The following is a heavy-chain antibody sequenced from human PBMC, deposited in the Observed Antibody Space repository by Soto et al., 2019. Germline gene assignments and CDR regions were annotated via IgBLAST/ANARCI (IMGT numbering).Heavy chain of an antibody. J-gene: IGHJ5*02. V-gene: IGHV4-4*07. CDR3: ARESSNIYNRHFRLDA. CDR1: GASIFNYF. D-gene: IGHD1-20*01. Sequence: QTLCLTCRLSGASIFNYFWTWFRQSAGKRLEWIGDISHTGQTNYNPSLKSRVTLSVDISENEFSLKLASVTPADSALYFCARESSNIYNRHFRLDAWGRGTLVTVYS. CDR2: ISHTGQT.